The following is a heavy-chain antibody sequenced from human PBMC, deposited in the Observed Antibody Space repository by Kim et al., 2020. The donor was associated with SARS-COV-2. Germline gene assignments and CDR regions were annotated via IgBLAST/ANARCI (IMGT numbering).Heavy chain of an antibody. J-gene: IGHJ6*02. CDR2: INTNTGNP. V-gene: IGHV7-4-1*02. CDR1: GYTFTSYA. D-gene: IGHD3-9*01. CDR3: AREEYGYDILTGYYPYYYYGMDV. Sequence: ASVKVSCNASGYTFTSYAMNWVRQAPGRGLEWMGWINTNTGNPTYAQGFTGRFVFSLDTSVSTAYLQISSLKAEDTAVYYCAREEYGYDILTGYYPYYYYGMDVWGQGTTVTVSS.